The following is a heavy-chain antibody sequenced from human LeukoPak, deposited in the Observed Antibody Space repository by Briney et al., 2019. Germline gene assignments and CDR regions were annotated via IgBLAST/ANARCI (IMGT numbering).Heavy chain of an antibody. CDR2: ISWNSGSI. J-gene: IGHJ3*02. CDR3: AKDNFVDSGSPDAFDI. CDR1: GFTFDDYA. V-gene: IGHV3-9*01. Sequence: NPGRSLRLSCAASGFTFDDYAMHWVRQAPGKGLEWVSGISWNSGSIGYADSVKGRFTISRDNAKNSLYLQMNSLRAEDTALYYCAKDNFVDSGSPDAFDIWGQGTMVTVSS. D-gene: IGHD1-26*01.